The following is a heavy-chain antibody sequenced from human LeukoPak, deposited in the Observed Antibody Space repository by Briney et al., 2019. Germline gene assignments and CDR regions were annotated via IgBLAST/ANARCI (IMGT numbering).Heavy chain of an antibody. Sequence: SGGSLRLSCAASGFTFSYSWIHWVRQVPGKGLVWVARMGSDGSTTNYADSVQSRFAMSRDNAKNTVYLHMNSLRVDDTAIYYCARAPGGLNAMDVWGQGTTVTVSS. D-gene: IGHD1-1*01. CDR1: GFTFSYSW. CDR3: ARAPGGLNAMDV. V-gene: IGHV3-74*01. CDR2: MGSDGSTT. J-gene: IGHJ6*02.